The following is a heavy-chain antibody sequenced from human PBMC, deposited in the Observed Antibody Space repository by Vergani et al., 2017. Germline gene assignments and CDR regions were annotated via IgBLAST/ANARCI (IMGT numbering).Heavy chain of an antibody. CDR1: GGSFSGYY. D-gene: IGHD4-23*01. CDR3: ARDVKRLLRWEPYYYYGMDV. V-gene: IGHV4-34*01. J-gene: IGHJ6*02. Sequence: QVQLQQWGAGLLKPSETLSLTCAVYGGSFSGYYWSWIRQPPGKGLEWIGELNHSGSTNYNPSLKSRVTISVDTSKNQFSLKLSSVTAADTAVYYCARDVKRLLRWEPYYYYGMDVWGQGTTVTVSS. CDR2: LNHSGST.